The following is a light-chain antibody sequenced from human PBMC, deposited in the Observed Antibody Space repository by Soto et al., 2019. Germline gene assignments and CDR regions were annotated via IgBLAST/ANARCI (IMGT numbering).Light chain of an antibody. CDR3: CSYTVSGTYV. V-gene: IGLV2-14*01. Sequence: SALAHPASVSGSPGRSIPTSCTGPSSDVGGYNYVSWYQQHPGKAPKLMIYAVSNRPSGVSNRFSGSKSGNTATLTISGLQAEDEADYYCCSYTVSGTYVFGTGTKVTVL. J-gene: IGLJ1*01. CDR2: AVS. CDR1: SSDVGGYNY.